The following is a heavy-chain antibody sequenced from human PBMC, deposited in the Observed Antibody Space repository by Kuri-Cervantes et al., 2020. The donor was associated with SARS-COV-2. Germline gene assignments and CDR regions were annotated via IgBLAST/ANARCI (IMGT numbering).Heavy chain of an antibody. V-gene: IGHV3-15*01. CDR2: IKSKTDGGTT. Sequence: GGSLRLSCAASGFTFTSYAMTWVRQAPGKGLEWVGRIKSKTDGGTTDYAAPVKGRFTISRDDSKNTLYLQMNSLKTEDTAVYYCTSSYYDRAFDIWGQGTMVTVSS. CDR1: GFTFTSYA. J-gene: IGHJ3*02. CDR3: TSSYYDRAFDI. D-gene: IGHD3-22*01.